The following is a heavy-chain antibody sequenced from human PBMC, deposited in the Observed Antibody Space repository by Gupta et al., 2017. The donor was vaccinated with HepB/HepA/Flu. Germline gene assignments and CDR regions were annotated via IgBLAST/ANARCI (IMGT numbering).Heavy chain of an antibody. CDR2: TRNKANSYTT. V-gene: IGHV3-72*01. CDR3: ARLCGGDCYSAGFDAFDI. D-gene: IGHD2-21*02. CDR1: GFTFSDHY. Sequence: EVQLVESGGGLVQPGGSLRLSCAASGFTFSDHYMDWVRQAPGKGLEWVGRTRNKANSYTTEYAASVKGRFTISRDDSKNSLYLQMNSLKTEDTAVYYCARLCGGDCYSAGFDAFDIWGQGTMVTVSS. J-gene: IGHJ3*02.